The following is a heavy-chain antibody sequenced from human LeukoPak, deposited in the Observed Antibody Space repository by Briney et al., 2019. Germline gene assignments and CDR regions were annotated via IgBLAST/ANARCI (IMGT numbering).Heavy chain of an antibody. V-gene: IGHV4-30-4*01. J-gene: IGHJ4*02. Sequence: PSETLSLNCTVSGGSISSGDYYWSWIRQPPGRGLEWIGYVYYNGGTYYNSSLKSRVTLSVYTSNNQFSLKLSSVTAADTAVYYRGRVSCSGGSCYLFDYWGQGTLVTVSS. CDR3: GRVSCSGGSCYLFDY. D-gene: IGHD2-15*01. CDR1: GGSISSGDYY. CDR2: VYYNGGT.